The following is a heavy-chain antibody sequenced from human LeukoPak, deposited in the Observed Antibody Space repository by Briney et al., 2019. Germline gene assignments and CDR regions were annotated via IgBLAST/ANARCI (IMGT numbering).Heavy chain of an antibody. CDR3: ARDHYDSSGKSEETDY. V-gene: IGHV1-69*04. D-gene: IGHD3-22*01. Sequence: SVKVSCKASGGTFSSYAISWVRQAPGQGLEWMGRIIPILGIANYAQKFQGRVTMTRDTSTSTVYMELSSLRSEDTAVYYCARDHYDSSGKSEETDYWGQGTLVTVSS. CDR2: IIPILGIA. J-gene: IGHJ4*02. CDR1: GGTFSSYA.